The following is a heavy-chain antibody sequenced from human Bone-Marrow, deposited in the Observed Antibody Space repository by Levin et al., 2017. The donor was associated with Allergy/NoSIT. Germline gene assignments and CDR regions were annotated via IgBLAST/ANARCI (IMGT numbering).Heavy chain of an antibody. CDR2: ISWNSDSI. D-gene: IGHD2/OR15-2a*01. J-gene: IGHJ3*02. Sequence: GGSLILSCAASGFTFDDYAMHWVRLAPGKGLEWVAGISWNSDSIGYADSVRGRFTISRDNAKNSLYLQMNSLRAEDTALYYCVADKYGDVFDIWGQGTMVTVSS. CDR1: GFTFDDYA. V-gene: IGHV3-9*01. CDR3: VADKYGDVFDI.